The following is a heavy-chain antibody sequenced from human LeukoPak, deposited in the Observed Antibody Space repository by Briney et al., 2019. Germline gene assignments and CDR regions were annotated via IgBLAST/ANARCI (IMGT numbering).Heavy chain of an antibody. CDR2: ISAAGGT. CDR3: ATRALPGYYYGMDV. CDR1: GFTVSRNH. Sequence: GGSLRLSCAASGFTVSRNHMSWVRQAPGRGLEWVSIISAAGGTYYVDSVKGRFTISRDNSKNTLYFQMNSLRVEDTGVYYCATRALPGYYYGMDVWGQGTTVTVSS. V-gene: IGHV3-53*01. J-gene: IGHJ6*02. D-gene: IGHD2-15*01.